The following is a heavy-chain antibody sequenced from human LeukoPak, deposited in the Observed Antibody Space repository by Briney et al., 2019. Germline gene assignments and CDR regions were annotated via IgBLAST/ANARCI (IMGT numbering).Heavy chain of an antibody. CDR2: ISWNGGSI. V-gene: IGHV3-9*01. CDR3: AKGYWSDP. Sequence: GRSLRLSCAASGFIFDDYAMHWVRQAPGKGLEWVSGISWNGGSIGYADSVKGRFTISRDNAKNSLYLQMNSLRAEDTALYYCAKGYWSDPWGQGTLVTVSS. CDR1: GFIFDDYA. J-gene: IGHJ5*02.